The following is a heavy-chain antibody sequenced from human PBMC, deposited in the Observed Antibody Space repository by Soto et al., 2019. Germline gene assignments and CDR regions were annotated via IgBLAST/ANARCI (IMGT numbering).Heavy chain of an antibody. V-gene: IGHV5-10-1*01. J-gene: IGHJ6*02. Sequence: PGESLKISCKGSGYSFTSYWISWVRQMPGKGLEWMGRIDPSDSYTNYSPSFQGHVTISADKSISTAYLQWSSLKASDTAMYYCAVSAAGTRYYYYGMDVWGQGTTVTVSS. CDR3: AVSAAGTRYYYYGMDV. CDR1: GYSFTSYW. CDR2: IDPSDSYT. D-gene: IGHD6-13*01.